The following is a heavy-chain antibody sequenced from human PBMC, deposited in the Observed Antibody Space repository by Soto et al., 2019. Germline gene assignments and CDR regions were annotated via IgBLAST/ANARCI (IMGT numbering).Heavy chain of an antibody. J-gene: IGHJ6*02. D-gene: IGHD3-16*02. CDR2: ISYDGSNK. V-gene: IGHV3-30*18. CDR3: AKDVGLVNYYSSSGMDV. Sequence: QVQLVESGGGVVQPGRSLRLSCAASGFTFSSYGMHWVRQAPGKGLEWVAVISYDGSNKYYADSVKGRFTISRDNSKNTLYRQMNSLRAEDTAVYYCAKDVGLVNYYSSSGMDVWGQGTTVTVSS. CDR1: GFTFSSYG.